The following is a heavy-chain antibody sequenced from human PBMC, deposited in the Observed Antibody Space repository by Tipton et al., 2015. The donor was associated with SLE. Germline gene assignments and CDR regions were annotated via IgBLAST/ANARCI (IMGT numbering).Heavy chain of an antibody. CDR1: GFTFSSYA. V-gene: IGHV3-30*04. Sequence: RSLRLSCAASGFTFSSYAMHWVRQAPGKGLEWVAVISHDGSNKYYADSVKGRFTISRDNSKSTLYLQMNSLRAEDTAVYYCARFKQHPGAFDIWGQGTMVTVSS. CDR3: ARFKQHPGAFDI. CDR2: ISHDGSNK. J-gene: IGHJ3*02. D-gene: IGHD2-21*01.